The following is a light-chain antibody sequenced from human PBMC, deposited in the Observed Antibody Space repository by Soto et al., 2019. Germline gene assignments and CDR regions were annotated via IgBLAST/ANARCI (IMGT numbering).Light chain of an antibody. Sequence: QPVLTQSPSATASLGASVKLTCTLSSGHSHFAIAWHQQQPEKGPRFLMTLGDDGSHRKGDGIPDRFSGSSSGAERYLTISSLQSEDEADYYCQTWDTGTVVFGGGTKLTVL. CDR3: QTWDTGTVV. CDR1: SGHSHFA. V-gene: IGLV4-69*01. J-gene: IGLJ2*01. CDR2: LGDDGSH.